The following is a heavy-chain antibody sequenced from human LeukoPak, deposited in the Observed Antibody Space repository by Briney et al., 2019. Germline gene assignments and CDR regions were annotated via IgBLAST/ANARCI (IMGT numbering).Heavy chain of an antibody. J-gene: IGHJ4*02. D-gene: IGHD6-13*01. V-gene: IGHV3-21*01. CDR1: GFTFSSYT. CDR3: ARTANFAAGYYIDY. Sequence: PGGSLRLSCAASGFTFSSYTMNCVRQAPGKGLEWVSSISGSSRHKYYADSVKGRFTISRDNAKNSLYLQMNSLRAEDTAVYYCARTANFAAGYYIDYWGQGTLVTVSS. CDR2: ISGSSRHK.